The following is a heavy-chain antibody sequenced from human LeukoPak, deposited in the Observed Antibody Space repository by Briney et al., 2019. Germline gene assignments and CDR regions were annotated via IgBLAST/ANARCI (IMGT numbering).Heavy chain of an antibody. J-gene: IGHJ3*02. V-gene: IGHV1-8*03. CDR1: GYTFTSYY. D-gene: IGHD6-25*01. CDR3: ARELRRDDI. CDR2: MNPNSGNG. Sequence: GASVKVSCKASGYTFTSYYMHWVRQAPGQGLEWMGYMNPNSGNGGYAQKFQGRVTITTDTSISTAYMELSGLTSEDTAVYYCARELRRDDIWGQGTLVTVSS.